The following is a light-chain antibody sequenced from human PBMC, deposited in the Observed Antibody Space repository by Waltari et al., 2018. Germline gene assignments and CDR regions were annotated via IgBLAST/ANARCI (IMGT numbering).Light chain of an antibody. V-gene: IGKV3D-15*01. J-gene: IGKJ2*03. CDR3: QNYNTSPYS. Sequence: PQSPATLSLSPGERATLSCRASQSVSSYLAWYQQKPGQAPRLLIYGASTRATGIPDRFSGSGSGTEFTLTISSLEPEDFAVYYCQNYNTSPYSFGQGTKVEIK. CDR1: QSVSSY. CDR2: GAS.